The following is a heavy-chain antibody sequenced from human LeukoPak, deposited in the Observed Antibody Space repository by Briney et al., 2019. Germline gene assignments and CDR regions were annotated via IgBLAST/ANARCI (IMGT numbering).Heavy chain of an antibody. CDR2: IYPGDSDT. Sequence: GESLKISCKGSGYSFTSYWIGWVRQMPGKGLEWMGIIYPGDSDTRYSPSFRGQVTISADKSISTAYLQWSSLKASDTAMYYCARIYDSSGYYPSYYFDYWGQGTLVTVSS. CDR3: ARIYDSSGYYPSYYFDY. V-gene: IGHV5-51*01. CDR1: GYSFTSYW. D-gene: IGHD3-22*01. J-gene: IGHJ4*02.